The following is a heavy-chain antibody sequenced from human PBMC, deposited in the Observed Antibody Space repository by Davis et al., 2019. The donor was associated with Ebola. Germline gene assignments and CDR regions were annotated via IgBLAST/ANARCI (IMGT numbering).Heavy chain of an antibody. CDR3: ATQGSQYDFWSGDVVYYFDN. V-gene: IGHV3-11*06. D-gene: IGHD3-3*01. J-gene: IGHJ4*02. CDR1: GFTFTDYY. Sequence: GGSLRLSCAASGFTFTDYYMSWIRQAPGKGLEWVSYISGDSLYTNYADSVRGRFTISRDDAKNSLSLQMNSLRAEDTAVYYCATQGSQYDFWSGDVVYYFDNWGQGTLVTVSS. CDR2: ISGDSLYT.